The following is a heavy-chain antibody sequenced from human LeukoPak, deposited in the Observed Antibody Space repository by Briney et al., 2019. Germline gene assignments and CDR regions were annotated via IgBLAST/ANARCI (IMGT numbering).Heavy chain of an antibody. CDR2: IYSGGST. V-gene: IGHV3-66*02. D-gene: IGHD3-22*01. CDR1: GFTISSNY. J-gene: IGHJ6*03. CDR3: ASKHYYDSSGYWYYYYYYMDV. Sequence: PGGSLRLSCAASGFTISSNYMSWVRQAPGKGLEWVSVIYSGGSTYYADSVKGRFTISRDNSKNTLYLQMNSPRAEDTAVYYCASKHYYDSSGYWYYYYYYMDVWGKGTTVTVSS.